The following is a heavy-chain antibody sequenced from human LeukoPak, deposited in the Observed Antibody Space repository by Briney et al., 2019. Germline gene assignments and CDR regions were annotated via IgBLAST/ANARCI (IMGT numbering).Heavy chain of an antibody. V-gene: IGHV3-30*02. CDR2: IRYDGSNK. D-gene: IGHD3-3*01. Sequence: PGGSLRLSCAASGFTFSSYGMHWVRQAPGKGLEWVAFIRYDGSNKYYADSVKGRFTISRDNSKNTLYLQMNSLRAEDTAVYYCAKGGERGDNNPRFLEWFAVYYFDYWGQGTLVTVSS. CDR1: GFTFSSYG. J-gene: IGHJ4*02. CDR3: AKGGERGDNNPRFLEWFAVYYFDY.